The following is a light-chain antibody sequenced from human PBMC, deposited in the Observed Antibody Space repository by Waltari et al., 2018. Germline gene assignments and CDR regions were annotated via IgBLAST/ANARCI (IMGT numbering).Light chain of an antibody. CDR2: AAS. J-gene: IGKJ4*01. Sequence: DIQLTQSPSFLSASVGDRVTFTCRASQGISGYLAWYQQKPNKAPKLLINAASTLQSGVPSRFSGGKSGTEFTLTISSLQPEDFATYFCQHVYSYPVTFGGGTTVEI. CDR1: QGISGY. V-gene: IGKV1-9*01. CDR3: QHVYSYPVT.